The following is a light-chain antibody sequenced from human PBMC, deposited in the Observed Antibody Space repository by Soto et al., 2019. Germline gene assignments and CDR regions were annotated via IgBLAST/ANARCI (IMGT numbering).Light chain of an antibody. J-gene: IGLJ1*01. CDR3: TSYTRSSPYV. CDR1: SSDIGGYNY. V-gene: IGLV2-14*01. CDR2: AVT. Sequence: QSVLTQPASVSGSPGQSITISCTGTSSDIGGYNYVSWYQQDSGKAPKLIIYAVTDRPSGVSSRFSGSKSGNTAFLTISGLQAEDEADYNCTSYTRSSPYVFGTGTKLTVL.